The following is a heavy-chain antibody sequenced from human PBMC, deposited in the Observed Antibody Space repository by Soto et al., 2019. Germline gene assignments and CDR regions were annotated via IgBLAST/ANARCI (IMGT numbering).Heavy chain of an antibody. J-gene: IGHJ6*02. Sequence: ASVKVSCKASGYTFTSYYMHWVRQAPGQGLEWMGIINPSGGSTSYAQKFQGRVTMTRDTSTSTVYMELSSLRSEDTAVYYCARVGSGWYVFEYYYYGMDVWGRGTTVTVSS. CDR2: INPSGGST. D-gene: IGHD6-19*01. CDR1: GYTFTSYY. V-gene: IGHV1-46*01. CDR3: ARVGSGWYVFEYYYYGMDV.